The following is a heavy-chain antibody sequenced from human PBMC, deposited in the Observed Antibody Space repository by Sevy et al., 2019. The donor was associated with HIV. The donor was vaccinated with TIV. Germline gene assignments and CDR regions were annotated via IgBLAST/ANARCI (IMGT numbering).Heavy chain of an antibody. CDR3: ARSGAKYYDSYGYEWLDP. CDR2: INPNNGDT. J-gene: IGHJ5*02. V-gene: IGHV1-2*02. Sequence: ASVNVSCKASAHRFTDYFMYWMRQAPGQGLEWMGWINPNNGDTKYAQTFQGRVTLTRDTSMSTAYMELSRLTSDDTAVYYCARSGAKYYDSYGYEWLDPWGQGTLVTVSS. D-gene: IGHD3-22*01. CDR1: AHRFTDYF.